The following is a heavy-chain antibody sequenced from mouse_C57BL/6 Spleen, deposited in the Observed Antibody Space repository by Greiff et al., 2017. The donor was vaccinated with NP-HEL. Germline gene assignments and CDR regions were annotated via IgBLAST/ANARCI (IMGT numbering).Heavy chain of an antibody. V-gene: IGHV1S81*02. CDR2: TNPTNGRT. Sequence: VQLQQSGAELVKAGASVKMSCKASGYTFTSYWMHWVKQRLGQGLEWFAETNPTNGRTYYNEKFKSKATLTVDKSSSTAYLLLSGPTIADSAVFYCARIKKIVATYFDYWGQGTTLTGSS. CDR1: GYTFTSYW. D-gene: IGHD1-1*01. CDR3: ARIKKIVATYFDY. J-gene: IGHJ2*01.